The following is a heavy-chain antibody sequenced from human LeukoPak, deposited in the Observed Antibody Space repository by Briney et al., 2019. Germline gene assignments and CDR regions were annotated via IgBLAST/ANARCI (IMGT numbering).Heavy chain of an antibody. Sequence: PSETLSLTCTVSGGSISSYYWSWIRRPAGKGLEWIGRIYTSGSTNYNPSLKSRVTMSVDTSENQFSLKLSSVTAADTAVYYCARESGSLLWFGELSGGTLDYWGQGTLVTVSS. CDR3: ARESGSLLWFGELSGGTLDY. J-gene: IGHJ4*02. CDR1: GGSISSYY. V-gene: IGHV4-4*07. D-gene: IGHD3-10*01. CDR2: IYTSGST.